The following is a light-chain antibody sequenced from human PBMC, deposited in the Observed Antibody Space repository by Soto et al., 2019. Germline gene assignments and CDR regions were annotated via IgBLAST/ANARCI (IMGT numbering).Light chain of an antibody. V-gene: IGLV2-11*01. CDR3: CSFAGSYTYV. J-gene: IGLJ1*01. CDR1: SSDVGRYDY. Sequence: QSVLTQPRSVSGSPGQSVTISCTGTSSDVGRYDYVSWHQQHPGKAPKLIIYDVSERPSGVPDRFSGSKFGNTASLTISGLQAEDEADYSCCSFAGSYTYVFGTGTKVTVL. CDR2: DVS.